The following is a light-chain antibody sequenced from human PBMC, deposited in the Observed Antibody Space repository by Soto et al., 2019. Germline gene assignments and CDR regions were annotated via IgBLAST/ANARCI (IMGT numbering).Light chain of an antibody. CDR1: QTVSKF. V-gene: IGKV1-39*01. CDR2: ITS. Sequence: DIQMTQSPSSLSASVGDRVTIACRASQTVSKFVNWYQQKPGKVPTLLIFITSTLHSGVPSRFSGSGSGTEFTLTINGLQPEDFATYYCQQTYTLPRTFAQGTKVDIK. CDR3: QQTYTLPRT. J-gene: IGKJ1*01.